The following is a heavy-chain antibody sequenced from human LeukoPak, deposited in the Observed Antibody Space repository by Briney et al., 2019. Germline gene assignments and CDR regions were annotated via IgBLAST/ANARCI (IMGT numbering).Heavy chain of an antibody. CDR1: GFTFTTYW. Sequence: GGSLGLSCAASGFTFTTYWMTWVRQAPGKGLEWVASINQDGTEKYYVDSVKGRFTISRDNAKNSLYLQMNSLRVEDTAVFYCAKVAKYYYGSETYYFFEHWGQGTPVTASS. CDR2: INQDGTEK. J-gene: IGHJ4*02. V-gene: IGHV3-7*01. CDR3: AKVAKYYYGSETYYFFEH. D-gene: IGHD3-10*01.